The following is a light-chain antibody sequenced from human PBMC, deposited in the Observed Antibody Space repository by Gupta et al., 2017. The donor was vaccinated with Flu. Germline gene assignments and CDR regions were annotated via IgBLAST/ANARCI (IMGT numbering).Light chain of an antibody. Sequence: ATLSLSPGERATLSCRASQSVSSYLAWYQQRPGQAPRLLIYDASNRATGIPARFSGSGSGTDFTLTISSLETEDFAVYYCQQRSNWHPNTFGQGTRLEIK. CDR3: QQRSNWHPNT. J-gene: IGKJ5*01. CDR1: QSVSSY. CDR2: DAS. V-gene: IGKV3-11*01.